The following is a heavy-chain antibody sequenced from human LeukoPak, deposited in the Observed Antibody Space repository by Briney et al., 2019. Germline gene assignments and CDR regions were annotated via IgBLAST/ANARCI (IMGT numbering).Heavy chain of an antibody. CDR3: AKSSSNRRDFDS. J-gene: IGHJ4*02. CDR1: GFTVSSYY. Sequence: GGSLRLSCAASGFTVSSYYMNWVRQAAGKGLEWVSVIYSSGSTYFADSVKGRFSLSRDNSKNALYLQMNNLRAEDTAVYYCAKSSSNRRDFDSWGQGTLVSVSS. D-gene: IGHD1-14*01. V-gene: IGHV3-66*01. CDR2: IYSSGST.